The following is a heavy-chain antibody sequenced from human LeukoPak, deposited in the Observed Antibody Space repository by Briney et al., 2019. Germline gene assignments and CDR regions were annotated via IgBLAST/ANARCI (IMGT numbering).Heavy chain of an antibody. CDR2: IYYSGST. V-gene: IGHV4-59*08. CDR1: GGSISSYY. D-gene: IGHD2-15*01. J-gene: IGHJ6*02. CDR3: ARHTHLGRIAPPNGMDV. Sequence: SETLSLTCTVSGGSISSYYWSWIRQPPGKGLEWIGYIYYSGSTNYNPSLKSRVTISVDTSKNQFSLKLSSVTAADTAVYYCARHTHLGRIAPPNGMDVWGQGTTVTVSS.